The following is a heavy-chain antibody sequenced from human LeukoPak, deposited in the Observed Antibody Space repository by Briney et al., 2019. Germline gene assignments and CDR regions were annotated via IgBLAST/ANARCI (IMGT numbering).Heavy chain of an antibody. CDR2: ISAYNGNT. CDR1: GYTFTSYG. V-gene: IGHV1-18*01. J-gene: IGHJ4*02. CDR3: ARDLTPENCSGGTCYQYFDY. Sequence: ASVKVSCKASGYTFTSYGISWVRQAPGQGLKWMGWISAYNGNTNYAQKFQGRVIMTTDTSTSTAYLELRSLRSDDTAVYYCARDLTPENCSGGTCYQYFDYWGQGTLVTVSS. D-gene: IGHD2-15*01.